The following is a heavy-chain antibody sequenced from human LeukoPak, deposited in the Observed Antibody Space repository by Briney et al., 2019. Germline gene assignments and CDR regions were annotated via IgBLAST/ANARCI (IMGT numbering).Heavy chain of an antibody. J-gene: IGHJ2*01. CDR3: ARGGHYEEYRYFDL. D-gene: IGHD3-22*01. CDR1: GFTFSSYE. V-gene: IGHV3-48*03. CDR2: ISSSGSTI. Sequence: PGGSLRLSCAASGFTFSSYEMNWVRQAPGKGLEWVSYISSSGSTIYYADSVKGRFTISRDNAKNSLYLQVNSLRAEDTAVYYCARGGHYEEYRYFDLWGRGTLVTVSS.